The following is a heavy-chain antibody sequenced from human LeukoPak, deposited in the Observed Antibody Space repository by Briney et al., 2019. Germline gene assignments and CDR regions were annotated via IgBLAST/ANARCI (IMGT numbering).Heavy chain of an antibody. V-gene: IGHV1-2*02. CDR1: GYTFTGYY. Sequence: ASVKVSCKASGYTFTGYYMHWVRQAPRQGLEWMGWINPNSGGTNYAQKFQGRVTMTRDTSISTAYMELSRLRSDDTAVYYCARDIAAAVYYYYYYMDVWGKGTTVTVSS. CDR3: ARDIAAAVYYYYYYMDV. D-gene: IGHD6-13*01. J-gene: IGHJ6*03. CDR2: INPNSGGT.